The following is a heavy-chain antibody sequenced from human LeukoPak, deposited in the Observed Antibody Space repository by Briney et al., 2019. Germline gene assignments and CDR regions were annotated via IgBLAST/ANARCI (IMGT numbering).Heavy chain of an antibody. V-gene: IGHV3-23*01. CDR1: GFTFSTYA. D-gene: IGHD3-9*01. Sequence: AGGSLRLSCAASGFTFSTYAMSWVRQAPGKGLEWVSAISGNGGNTYYADSVKGRFTIPRDNSKNTLYLQINSLRAEDTAVYYCAARLTGSYFDYWGQGTLVTVSS. J-gene: IGHJ4*02. CDR2: ISGNGGNT. CDR3: AARLTGSYFDY.